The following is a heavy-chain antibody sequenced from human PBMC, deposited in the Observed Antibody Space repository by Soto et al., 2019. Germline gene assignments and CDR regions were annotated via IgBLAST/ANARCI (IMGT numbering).Heavy chain of an antibody. CDR3: AKGSGRGRTTVSLYYFDY. CDR2: ITWNGGSI. J-gene: IGHJ4*02. Sequence: GGSLRLSCAASGFTFDDYAMHWVRQAPGKGLEWVSSITWNGGSIGYADSVKGRFTISRDNAKNSLSLQMNSLRTEDTALYYCAKGSGRGRTTVSLYYFDYWGQGTLVTVSS. D-gene: IGHD4-17*01. CDR1: GFTFDDYA. V-gene: IGHV3-9*01.